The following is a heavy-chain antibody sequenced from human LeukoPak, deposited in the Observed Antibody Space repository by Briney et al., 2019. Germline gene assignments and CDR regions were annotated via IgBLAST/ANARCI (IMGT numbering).Heavy chain of an antibody. CDR2: IEDAGGDK. V-gene: IGHV3-7*04. J-gene: IGHJ4*02. D-gene: IGHD2-2*01. Sequence: PGGSLRLSCAASGFDFNTSWMSWVRQAPGKGLEWVACIEDAGGDKYYVDSVKGRFTVSRDNARNTLYMQMNSLRAEDTAVYYCVRGCSSTSCYPFDCWGQGTLVTVSS. CDR3: VRGCSSTSCYPFDC. CDR1: GFDFNTSW.